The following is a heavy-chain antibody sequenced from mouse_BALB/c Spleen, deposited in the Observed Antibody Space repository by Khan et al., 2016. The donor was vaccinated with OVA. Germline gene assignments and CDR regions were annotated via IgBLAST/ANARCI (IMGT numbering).Heavy chain of an antibody. J-gene: IGHJ3*01. CDR2: IWSAGST. CDR3: AGRGYAYGRGALFAY. CDR1: GFSLSNYS. V-gene: IGHV2-2*02. D-gene: IGHD2-2*01. Sequence: QVQLKESGPGLVQPSQSLSITCTVSGFSLSNYSVHWVRQSPGKGLEWLGVIWSAGSTDYNAVFISRLTISKDNSRSQVFFKMNSLQTNDTAIYYCAGRGYAYGRGALFAYWGQGTLVTVSA.